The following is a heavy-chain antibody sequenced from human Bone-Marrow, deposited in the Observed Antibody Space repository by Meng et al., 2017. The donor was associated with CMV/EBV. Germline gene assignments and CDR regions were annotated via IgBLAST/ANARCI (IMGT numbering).Heavy chain of an antibody. CDR3: ARDSRVGVVVPAAIGTRDY. Sequence: ASVKVSCKASGYTFTSYGISWVRQAPGQGLEWMGWISAYNGNTNYAQKLQGRVTMTTDTSTSTAYMELRSLRSDDTAVYYCARDSRVGVVVPAAIGTRDYWGQGPRVTCSS. V-gene: IGHV1-18*01. J-gene: IGHJ4*02. D-gene: IGHD2-2*01. CDR1: GYTFTSYG. CDR2: ISAYNGNT.